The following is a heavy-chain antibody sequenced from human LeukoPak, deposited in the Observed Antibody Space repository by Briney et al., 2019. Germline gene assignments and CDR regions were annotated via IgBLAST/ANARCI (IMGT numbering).Heavy chain of an antibody. CDR1: SGSISSSSYY. J-gene: IGHJ4*02. Sequence: SETLSLTCTVSSGSISSSSYYWGWIRQPPGKGLEWIGSIYCSGSTYYNPSLKSRVTISVDTSKNQFSLKLSSVTAAGTAVYYCARLRDYGDFSRSPFDYWGQGTLVTVSS. D-gene: IGHD4-17*01. CDR2: IYCSGST. V-gene: IGHV4-39*01. CDR3: ARLRDYGDFSRSPFDY.